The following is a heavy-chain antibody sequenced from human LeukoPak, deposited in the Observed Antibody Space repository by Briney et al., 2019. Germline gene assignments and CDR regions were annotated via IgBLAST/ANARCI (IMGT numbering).Heavy chain of an antibody. CDR2: ISYNGGTT. Sequence: QSGGSLRLSCAASGFTFTSHVMYWVRQAPGRGLEYVSVISYNGGTTYYANSVKGRFTISRDNSKNMLYLQMGSLRAEDTAVYYCAKDLTPYWAYWGQGTLVTVSS. D-gene: IGHD2-8*02. J-gene: IGHJ4*02. CDR1: GFTFTSHV. CDR3: AKDLTPYWAY. V-gene: IGHV3-64*01.